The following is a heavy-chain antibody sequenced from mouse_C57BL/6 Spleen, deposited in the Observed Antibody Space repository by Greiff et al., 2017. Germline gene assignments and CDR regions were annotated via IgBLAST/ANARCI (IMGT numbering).Heavy chain of an antibody. CDR3: ARSETGGVFDY. V-gene: IGHV1-81*01. CDR1: GYTFTSYG. CDR2: IYPRSGNT. J-gene: IGHJ2*01. D-gene: IGHD4-1*01. Sequence: QVQLKESGAELARPGASVKLSCKASGYTFTSYGISWVKQRTGQGLEWIGEIYPRSGNTYYNEKFKGKATLTADKSSSTAYMELRSLTSEDSAVYFCARSETGGVFDYWGQGTTRTVSS.